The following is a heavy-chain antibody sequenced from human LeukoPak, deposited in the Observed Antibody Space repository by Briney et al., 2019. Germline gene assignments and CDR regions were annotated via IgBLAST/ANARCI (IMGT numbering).Heavy chain of an antibody. CDR1: GGSISSYY. D-gene: IGHD2-2*01. Sequence: SETLSLTCTVSGGSISSYYWSWIRQPPGKGLEWIGYIYYSGSTNYNPSLKSRVTISVDTSKNQFSLKLSSVTAADTAVYYCPSSPRSYCSSTSCYGFWFDPWGQGTLVTVSS. V-gene: IGHV4-59*01. J-gene: IGHJ5*02. CDR2: IYYSGST. CDR3: PSSPRSYCSSTSCYGFWFDP.